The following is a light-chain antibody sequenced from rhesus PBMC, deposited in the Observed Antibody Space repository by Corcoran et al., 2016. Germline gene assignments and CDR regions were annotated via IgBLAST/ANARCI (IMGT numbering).Light chain of an antibody. CDR2: GGS. J-gene: IGKJ4*01. Sequence: DIVLTQTPLSLPITPGESASISCRSSQSLLHRNGNTHLHWLLQKPGMSPQLLIYGGSQRAPGVPVRFRGRGSGTDFTLKISKVEADDVGVYYCVQLVAFPITFGGGTKVEIK. CDR1: QSLLHRNGNTH. CDR3: VQLVAFPIT. V-gene: IGKV2-72*01.